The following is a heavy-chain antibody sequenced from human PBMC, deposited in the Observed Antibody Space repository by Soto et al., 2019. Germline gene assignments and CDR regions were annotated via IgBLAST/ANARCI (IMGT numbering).Heavy chain of an antibody. CDR2: INAGNGNT. J-gene: IGHJ6*03. V-gene: IGHV1-3*01. Sequence: ASVKVSCKASGYTFTSYAMHWVRQAPGQRLEWMGWINAGNGNTKYSQKFQGRVTITRDTSASTAYMELSSLRSEDTAVYYCARYYGDYVWDYYYYYMDVWGKGTTVTISS. D-gene: IGHD4-17*01. CDR1: GYTFTSYA. CDR3: ARYYGDYVWDYYYYYMDV.